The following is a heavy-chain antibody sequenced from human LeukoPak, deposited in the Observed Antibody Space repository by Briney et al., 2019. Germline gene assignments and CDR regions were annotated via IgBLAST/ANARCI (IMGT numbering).Heavy chain of an antibody. D-gene: IGHD3-22*01. CDR2: ISSSSSYI. CDR1: GFTFSSYS. J-gene: IGHJ4*02. Sequence: GGSLRLSCAASGFTFSSYSMHWVRQAPGKGLEWVSSISSSSSYIYYADSEKGRFTISRDNAKNSLYLQMNSLRAEDTAVYYCARLTNYYDSSGLPFDYWGQGTLVTVSS. V-gene: IGHV3-21*01. CDR3: ARLTNYYDSSGLPFDY.